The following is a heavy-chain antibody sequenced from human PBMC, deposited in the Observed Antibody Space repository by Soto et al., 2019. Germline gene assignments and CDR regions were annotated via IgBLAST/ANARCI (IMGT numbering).Heavy chain of an antibody. D-gene: IGHD6-19*01. CDR2: TYYRSKWYN. V-gene: IGHV6-1*01. CDR3: AREVTGTCAFGV. J-gene: IGHJ3*01. Sequence: LSQTLSLTCAISGDSVSSNSAAWNWIRQSPSRGLEWLGRTYYRSKWYNEYAVPVRSRIIINPDTSKNQFSLQLNFVTSEDTAVYYCAREVTGTCAFGVWSQGTVVTVSS. CDR1: GDSVSSNSAA.